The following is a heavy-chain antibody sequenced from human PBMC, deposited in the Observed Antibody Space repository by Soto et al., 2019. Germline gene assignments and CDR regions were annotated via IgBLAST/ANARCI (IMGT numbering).Heavy chain of an antibody. Sequence: QDQLVQSGVEVKKPGASVKVSCKASGYSFTNYGITWVRQAPGQGLEWMGWISAYNGNTNNAQKFQGRVTMTTDASTSTAYLKLRSLRSDDTAVYYCARDRGVAPPVAGNTHYYYYMDVWGKGTTVTVSS. CDR3: ARDRGVAPPVAGNTHYYYYMDV. D-gene: IGHD6-19*01. CDR1: GYSFTNYG. J-gene: IGHJ6*03. CDR2: ISAYNGNT. V-gene: IGHV1-18*01.